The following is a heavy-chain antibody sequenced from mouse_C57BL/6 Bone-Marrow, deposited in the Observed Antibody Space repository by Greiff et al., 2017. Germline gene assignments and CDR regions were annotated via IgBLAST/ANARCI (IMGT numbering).Heavy chain of an antibody. J-gene: IGHJ2*01. V-gene: IGHV1-47*01. Sequence: QVQLKESGAELVKPEASVTMSCKASGYTFTTYPIEWMKQNHGKSLEWIGNFHPYNDDTKYNEQFKGKATLTVDKSSSTVSLELSRLTSDASAVFYCERGGNYGGYCFDYWGQGTTVTVSA. D-gene: IGHD2-1*01. CDR1: GYTFTTYP. CDR3: ERGGNYGGYCFDY. CDR2: FHPYNDDT.